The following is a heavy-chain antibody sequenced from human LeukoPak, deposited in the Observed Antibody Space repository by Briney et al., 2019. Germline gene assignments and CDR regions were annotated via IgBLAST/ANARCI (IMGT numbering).Heavy chain of an antibody. D-gene: IGHD2-8*01. CDR2: IYSGGST. CDR1: GFTFSSYA. Sequence: GGSLRLSCAASGFTFSSYAMSWVRQAPGKGLEWVSVIYSGGSTYYADSVKGRFTISRDNSKNTLYLQMNSLRAEDTAVYYCARDHCTNGVCYPSFDYWGQGTLVTVSS. J-gene: IGHJ4*02. CDR3: ARDHCTNGVCYPSFDY. V-gene: IGHV3-53*01.